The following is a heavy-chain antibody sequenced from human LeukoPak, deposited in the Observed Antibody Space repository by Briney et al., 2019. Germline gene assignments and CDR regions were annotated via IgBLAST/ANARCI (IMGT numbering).Heavy chain of an antibody. D-gene: IGHD4-17*01. Sequence: SETLSLTCAVSGGSISSSNWWSWVRQPPGKGLEWIGEIYHSGSTNYNPSLKSRVTISVDTSKNQFSLKLSSVTAADTAVYYCARVDYGDYVGCFQHWGQGTLVTVSS. CDR2: IYHSGST. CDR1: GGSISSSNW. V-gene: IGHV4-4*02. J-gene: IGHJ1*01. CDR3: ARVDYGDYVGCFQH.